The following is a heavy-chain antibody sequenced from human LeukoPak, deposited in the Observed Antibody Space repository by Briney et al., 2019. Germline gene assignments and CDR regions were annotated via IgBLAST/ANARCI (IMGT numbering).Heavy chain of an antibody. D-gene: IGHD3-3*01. V-gene: IGHV1-69*05. CDR1: GGTFSSYA. CDR3: ARSPQYYDFWSGYYRVFDY. Sequence: ASVKVSCKASGGTFSSYAISWVRQAPGQGLEWMGGIIPIFGTANYAQKFQGRVTTTTVESTSTAYMELSSLRSEDTAVYYCARSPQYYDFWSGYYRVFDYWGQGTLVTVSS. J-gene: IGHJ4*02. CDR2: IIPIFGTA.